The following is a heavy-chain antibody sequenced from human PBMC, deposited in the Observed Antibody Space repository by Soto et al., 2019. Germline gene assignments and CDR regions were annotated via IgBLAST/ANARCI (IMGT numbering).Heavy chain of an antibody. J-gene: IGHJ6*02. CDR2: IYHSGST. D-gene: IGHD2-2*01. CDR3: ARALCGYQLLCPYYYYGMDV. V-gene: IGHV4-4*02. Sequence: SETLSLTCAVSGGSISSSNWWSWVRQPPGKGLEWIGEIYHSGSTNYNPSLKSRVTISVDKSKNQFSLKLSSVTAADTAVYYCARALCGYQLLCPYYYYGMDVWGQGTTVTVSS. CDR1: GGSISSSNW.